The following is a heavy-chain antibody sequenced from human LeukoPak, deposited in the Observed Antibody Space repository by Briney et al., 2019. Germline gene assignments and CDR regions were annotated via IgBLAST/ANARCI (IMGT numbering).Heavy chain of an antibody. J-gene: IGHJ4*02. Sequence: GGALILSCAASGFPFNLNRIDRVRPVPGKGLEWISWIETDGSTSRYLRSVQGRFTVSRDNANTTVHLQMNSLRAEDTATYYCARDQVGTMPLDFWGQGTLVTVSS. CDR1: GFPFNLNR. D-gene: IGHD1-26*01. CDR2: IETDGSTS. CDR3: ARDQVGTMPLDF. V-gene: IGHV3-74*01.